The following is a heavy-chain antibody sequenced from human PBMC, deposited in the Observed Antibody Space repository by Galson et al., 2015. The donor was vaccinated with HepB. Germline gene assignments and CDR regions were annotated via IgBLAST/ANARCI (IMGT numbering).Heavy chain of an antibody. CDR3: AKGMGSTPWDMVADYYYGMDV. D-gene: IGHD3-10*01. V-gene: IGHV3-23*01. CDR2: ISGSGGST. Sequence: SLRLSCAASGFTFSSYAMSWVRQAPGKGLEWVSAISGSGGSTYYADSVKGRFTISRDNSKNTLYLQMNSLRAEDTAVYYCAKGMGSTPWDMVADYYYGMDVWGQGTTVTVSS. CDR1: GFTFSSYA. J-gene: IGHJ6*02.